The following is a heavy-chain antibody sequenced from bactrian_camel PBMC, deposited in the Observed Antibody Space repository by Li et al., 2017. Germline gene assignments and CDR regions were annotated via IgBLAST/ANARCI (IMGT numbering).Heavy chain of an antibody. CDR1: YSQSTKC. CDR2: IDRDGST. J-gene: IGHJ6*01. Sequence: HVQLVESGGGSVQAGGSLLLSCGYSQSTKCMGWFRQAPEKEREGVAVIDRDGSTRYADSVKGRFTISKDNAKNTLYLQMNSLTSEDTAMYYCAASPRFGGSLCSPAAVGPAEFGLWGQGTQVTVS. CDR3: AASPRFGGSLCSPAAVGPAEFGL. V-gene: IGHV3S53*01. D-gene: IGHD2*01.